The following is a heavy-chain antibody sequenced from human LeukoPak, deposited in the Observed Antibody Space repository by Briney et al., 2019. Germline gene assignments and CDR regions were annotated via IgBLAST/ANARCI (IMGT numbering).Heavy chain of an antibody. V-gene: IGHV1-69*06. CDR2: IIPIFGTA. CDR3: ARSEGYSSSWSYD. D-gene: IGHD6-13*01. J-gene: IGHJ4*02. Sequence: SVKVSCRASGGTFSSYAISWVRQAPGQGLEWMGGIIPIFGTANYAQKFQGRVTITADKSTSTAYMELSSLRSEDTAVYYCARSEGYSSSWSYDWGRGTLVTVSS. CDR1: GGTFSSYA.